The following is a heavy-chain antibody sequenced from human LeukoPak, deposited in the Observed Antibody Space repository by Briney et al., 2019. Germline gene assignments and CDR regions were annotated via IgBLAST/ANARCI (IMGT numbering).Heavy chain of an antibody. CDR1: GFTVSSNY. V-gene: IGHV3-53*01. J-gene: IGHJ6*04. CDR3: ARDKYYDFWSGLDV. CDR2: IYSGGST. Sequence: GGSLRLSCAASGFTVSSNYMSWVRQAPGKGLEWVSVIYSGGSTYYADSVKGRFTISRDNSKNTLYLQMNSLRAEDTAVYYCARDKYYDFWSGLDVWGKGTTVTVSS. D-gene: IGHD3-3*01.